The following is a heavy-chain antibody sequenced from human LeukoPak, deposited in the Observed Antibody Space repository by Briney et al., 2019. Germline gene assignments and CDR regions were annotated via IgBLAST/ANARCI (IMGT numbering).Heavy chain of an antibody. V-gene: IGHV4-59*01. CDR1: GGSISSYY. J-gene: IGHJ3*02. D-gene: IGHD6-19*01. Sequence: SETLSLTCTVSGGSISSYYWSWIRQPPGKGLEWIGYIYYSGSTNYNPSLKSRVTISVDTPKNQFSLKLSSVTAADTAVYYCARDSSGWYGESAFDIWGQGTMVTVSS. CDR3: ARDSSGWYGESAFDI. CDR2: IYYSGST.